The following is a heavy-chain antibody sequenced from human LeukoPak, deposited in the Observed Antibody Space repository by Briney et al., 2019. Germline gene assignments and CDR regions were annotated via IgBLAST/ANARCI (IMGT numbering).Heavy chain of an antibody. J-gene: IGHJ6*03. Sequence: SETLSLTCAVYGGSFSGYYWSWIRQPPGKGLEWIGEINHSGSTNYSPSLKSRVTISVDTSKNQFSLKLSSVTAADTAVYYCARGPRHWGLKYYYYYMDVWGKGTTVTVSS. D-gene: IGHD7-27*01. CDR3: ARGPRHWGLKYYYYYMDV. CDR1: GGSFSGYY. V-gene: IGHV4-34*01. CDR2: INHSGST.